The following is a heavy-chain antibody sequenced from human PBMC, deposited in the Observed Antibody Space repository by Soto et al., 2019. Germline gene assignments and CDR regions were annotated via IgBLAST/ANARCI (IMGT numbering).Heavy chain of an antibody. CDR2: IYYSGST. D-gene: IGHD3-16*01. CDR3: ARHWGFWADL. Sequence: QVQLQESGPGLVKPSETLSLTCTVSGGSIRSYYWRWIRQPPGKGLEWIGYIYYSGSTNYNPSLKSRVTIPVDTSKNQFSLKLSSVTAADTAVYYCARHWGFWADLWGQGTLVNVSS. J-gene: IGHJ5*02. CDR1: GGSIRSYY. V-gene: IGHV4-59*08.